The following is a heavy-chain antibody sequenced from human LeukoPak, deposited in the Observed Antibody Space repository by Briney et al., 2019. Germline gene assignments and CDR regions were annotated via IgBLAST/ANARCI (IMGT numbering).Heavy chain of an antibody. V-gene: IGHV5-51*01. J-gene: IGHJ4*02. CDR1: GYSFTTYW. CDR2: IYPCDSDT. Sequence: GESLKISCQGSGYSFTTYWIGWVRQMPGKGLEWMGIIYPCDSDTRYSPSFQGQVTISADKSISTAYLQWSSLKASDTAMYYCARHVQDYYGSGTEGLYYFDYWGQGTLVTVSS. D-gene: IGHD3-10*01. CDR3: ARHVQDYYGSGTEGLYYFDY.